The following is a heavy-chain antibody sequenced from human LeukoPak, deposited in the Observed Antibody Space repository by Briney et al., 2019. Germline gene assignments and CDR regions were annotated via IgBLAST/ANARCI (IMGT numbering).Heavy chain of an antibody. CDR2: IWSDGSNK. D-gene: IGHD6-13*01. J-gene: IGHJ3*02. CDR3: ARRQLQQNSFDI. Sequence: GGSLRLSCAASGFTFSRNGMHWVRQAPGKGLEWVAVIWSDGSNKEYGDSVKGRFTISRDNSKNTLYLQVNSLRVEDTAVYYCARRQLQQNSFDIWGQGTMVTVSS. V-gene: IGHV3-33*01. CDR1: GFTFSRNG.